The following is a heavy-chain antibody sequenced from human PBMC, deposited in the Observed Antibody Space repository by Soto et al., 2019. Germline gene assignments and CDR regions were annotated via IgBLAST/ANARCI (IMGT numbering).Heavy chain of an antibody. CDR3: AGRSGSSDY. CDR1: GFTFTNYT. CDR2: ISYDEIDK. J-gene: IGHJ4*02. V-gene: IGHV3-30*04. D-gene: IGHD3-10*01. Sequence: SLRLSCAASGFTFTNYTMHWVRQAPGKGLEWVALISYDEIDKYYADAVKGRFTISRDNSKNTLYLQMDSLRAEDTAVYYCAGRSGSSDYWGRGTLVIVSS.